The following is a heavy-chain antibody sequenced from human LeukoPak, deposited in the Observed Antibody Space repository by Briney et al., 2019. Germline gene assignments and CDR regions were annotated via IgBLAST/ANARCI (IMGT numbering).Heavy chain of an antibody. CDR2: IYYSGST. Sequence: PSETLSLTCTVSGGSISSSSYYWGWIRQPLGKGLEWIGSIYYSGSTYYNPSLKSRVTISVDTSKNQFSLKLSSVTAADTAVYYCATLTTVVTPDSFWGQGTLVTVSS. J-gene: IGHJ4*02. D-gene: IGHD4-23*01. V-gene: IGHV4-39*01. CDR3: ATLTTVVTPDSF. CDR1: GGSISSSSYY.